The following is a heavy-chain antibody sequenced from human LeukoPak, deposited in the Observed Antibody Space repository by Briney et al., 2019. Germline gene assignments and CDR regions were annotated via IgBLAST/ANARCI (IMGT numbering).Heavy chain of an antibody. V-gene: IGHV4-39*07. J-gene: IGHJ4*02. CDR3: ARVLAYYDILTGYYIWYYFDY. CDR2: IFYSGST. Sequence: SETLSLTCTVSGGSISTSNYYWGWIRQPPGKGLEWIGNIFYSGSTYYSPSLKSRVTISLDTSRNQFSLKLNSVTAADTAVYYCARVLAYYDILTGYYIWYYFDYWGQGTLVTVSS. CDR1: GGSISTSNYY. D-gene: IGHD3-9*01.